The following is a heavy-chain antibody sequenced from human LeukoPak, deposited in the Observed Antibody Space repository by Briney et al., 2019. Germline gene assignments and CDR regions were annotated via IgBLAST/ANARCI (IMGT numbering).Heavy chain of an antibody. CDR3: ANGGGGF. J-gene: IGHJ4*02. Sequence: GGSLRLSCAASRFTFSSYVMSWVRQAPGKGMEWVSSITGTGTGTFYADSVRGRFTISRDNSKKTVYLQMNSLRVEDTAVYYCANGGGGFWGQGTLVTVSS. CDR2: ITGTGTGT. CDR1: RFTFSSYV. D-gene: IGHD3-16*01. V-gene: IGHV3-23*01.